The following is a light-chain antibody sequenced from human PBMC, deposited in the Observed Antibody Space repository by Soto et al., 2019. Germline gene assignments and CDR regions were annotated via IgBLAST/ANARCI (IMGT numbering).Light chain of an antibody. Sequence: EIVLTQSPGTVSLSPGESATLSCRASQSISRSDLAWYQHRPGQAPRLLIYGASTRATGVPARFSGSGSGTEFTLTISDLQSEDFAVYYCQQYNHWPPVFTFGPGTKVDIK. CDR1: QSISRSD. CDR3: QQYNHWPPVFT. J-gene: IGKJ3*01. CDR2: GAS. V-gene: IGKV3-15*01.